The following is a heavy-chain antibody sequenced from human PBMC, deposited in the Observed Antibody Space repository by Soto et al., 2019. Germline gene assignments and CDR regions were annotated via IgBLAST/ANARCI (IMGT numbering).Heavy chain of an antibody. CDR2: ISAYNGNT. V-gene: IGHV1-18*01. CDR1: GYTITSYG. CDR3: ASAYCGGDCYFTWAPFDY. J-gene: IGHJ4*02. Sequence: GASVKVCCKDSGYTITSYGRRWVRQAPGQGLEWMGWISAYNGNTNYAQKLQGRVTMTTDTSTSTAYMELRSLRSDDTAVYYCASAYCGGDCYFTWAPFDYWGQGTLVTVSS. D-gene: IGHD2-21*02.